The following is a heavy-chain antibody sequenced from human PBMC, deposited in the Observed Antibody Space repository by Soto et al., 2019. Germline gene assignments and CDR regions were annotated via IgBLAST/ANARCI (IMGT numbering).Heavy chain of an antibody. J-gene: IGHJ4*02. CDR2: IYPGDSDT. CDR3: ARARQGAISTGGFDY. Sequence: EVQLVQSGAEVKKPGESLKISCKGSGYIFTTYWIGWVRQMPGKGLEWMGIIYPGDSDTRYSPSFEGQVTITADKSISPAYLQWSSLKASDTAMYYWARARQGAISTGGFDYWGQGPLVTVSS. CDR1: GYIFTTYW. V-gene: IGHV5-51*03. D-gene: IGHD2-2*02.